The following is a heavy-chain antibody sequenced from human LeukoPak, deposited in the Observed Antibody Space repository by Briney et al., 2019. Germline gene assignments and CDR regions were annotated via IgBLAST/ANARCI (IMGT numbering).Heavy chain of an antibody. CDR3: ARRASYYDFWSGFYYYYMDV. D-gene: IGHD3-3*01. CDR2: IYYSGST. V-gene: IGHV4-39*07. Sequence: SETLSLTCTVSGDSISSSSSYWGWIRQPPGKGLEWIGSIYYSGSTYYNPSLKSRVTISVDTSKNQFSLKLSSVTAADTAVYYCARRASYYDFWSGFYYYYMDVWGKGTTVTVSS. CDR1: GDSISSSSSY. J-gene: IGHJ6*03.